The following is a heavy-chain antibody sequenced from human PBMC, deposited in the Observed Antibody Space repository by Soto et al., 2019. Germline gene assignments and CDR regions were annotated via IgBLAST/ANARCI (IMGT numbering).Heavy chain of an antibody. J-gene: IGHJ6*03. V-gene: IGHV3-23*01. CDR1: GFTFSNFA. D-gene: IGHD3-10*01. Sequence: PGGSLRLSCAASGFTFSNFAMGWVRHSPEKGLEWVSEITGSTGSTYYADSVRGRFFISRDNSKNTLHLQMNSLRVEDTAVYYYLKGSGGPPYYNDVWGKGTSVTVSS. CDR2: ITGSTGST. CDR3: LKGSGGPPYYNDV.